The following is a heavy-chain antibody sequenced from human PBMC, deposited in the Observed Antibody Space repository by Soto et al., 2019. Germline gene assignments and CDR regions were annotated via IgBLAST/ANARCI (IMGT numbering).Heavy chain of an antibody. Sequence: SETLSLTCAVYGGSFSDYSWNWNWIRQPPGKWLEWIGEINHSGSTSHNPSLKSRVTLSLDTSKNQCSLILTSVTAADTAVYYCARGALKDDPWSGPITGAMDVSGERTRV. CDR2: INHSGST. J-gene: IGHJ6*02. CDR3: ARGALKDDPWSGPITGAMDV. CDR1: GGSFSDYSWN. D-gene: IGHD3-3*01. V-gene: IGHV4-34*01.